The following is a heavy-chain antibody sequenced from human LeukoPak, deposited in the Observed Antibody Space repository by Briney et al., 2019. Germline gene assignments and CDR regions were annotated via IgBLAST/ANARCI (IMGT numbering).Heavy chain of an antibody. CDR1: GYTFTSYG. J-gene: IGHJ4*02. CDR2: ISAYNGNT. CDR3: ARKRIAARAIDY. D-gene: IGHD6-6*01. Sequence: ASVKVSCKASGYTFTSYGISWVRQAPGQGLEWMGWISAYNGNTNYAQKLQGRVTMTTDTSTSTAYMELSSLRSEDTAVYYCARKRIAARAIDYWGQGTLVTVSS. V-gene: IGHV1-18*01.